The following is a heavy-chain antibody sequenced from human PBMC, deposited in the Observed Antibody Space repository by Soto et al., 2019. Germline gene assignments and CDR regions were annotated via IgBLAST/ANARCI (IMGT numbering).Heavy chain of an antibody. CDR3: ARDQAYSSGWYGWYFDL. Sequence: QVQLVESGGGVVQPGRSLRLSCAASGFTFSSYGMHWVRQAPGKGLEWVAVIWYDGSNKYYADSVKGRFTISRDNSKNTLYMQRNSRRAEDTAVYYCARDQAYSSGWYGWYFDLWGRGTLVTVSS. D-gene: IGHD6-19*01. CDR2: IWYDGSNK. J-gene: IGHJ2*01. V-gene: IGHV3-33*01. CDR1: GFTFSSYG.